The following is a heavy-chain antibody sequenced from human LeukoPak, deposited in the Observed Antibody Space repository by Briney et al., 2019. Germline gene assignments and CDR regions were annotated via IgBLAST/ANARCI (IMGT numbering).Heavy chain of an antibody. D-gene: IGHD1-26*01. V-gene: IGHV3-64*01. J-gene: IGHJ4*02. CDR1: GFTFSSFA. CDR2: ISSDGGDT. Sequence: GGSLRLSCAASGFTFSSFAMHWVRQAPGKGLEYVSTISSDGGDTYYANSVEGRFTISRDNSKNTLYLQMGSLRADDMAVYYCTREVHSGSSDYWGQGTLVTVSS. CDR3: TREVHSGSSDY.